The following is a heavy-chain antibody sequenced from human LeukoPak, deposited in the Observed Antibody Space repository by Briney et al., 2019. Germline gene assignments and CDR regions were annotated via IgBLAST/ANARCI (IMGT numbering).Heavy chain of an antibody. CDR1: GFTLTTYA. D-gene: IGHD3-10*01. V-gene: IGHV3-30-3*01. J-gene: IGHJ4*02. CDR3: ARDGDTAIRGVNFDY. Sequence: GGSLRLSCAASGFTLTTYAIHWVRQAPGKGLEWVAVMSYDGSNKYYADSVMGRFTISRDSSKNTLYLQMNSLRLEDTAVYYCARDGDTAIRGVNFDYWGQGTLVTVSS. CDR2: MSYDGSNK.